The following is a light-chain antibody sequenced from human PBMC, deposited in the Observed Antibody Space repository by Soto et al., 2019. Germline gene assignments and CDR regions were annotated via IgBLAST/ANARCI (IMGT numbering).Light chain of an antibody. CDR1: SCDVGAYTY. Sequence: QSALTQPASVSGLPGQSITIACTGTSCDVGAYTYVCWYQQYPGKAPKLTIYEVTSRPSGVSDRFSGTTSGNTASLSISGLQAEEEAEYCGSSDRTEIRHVFGTGTKVTVL. CDR2: EVT. V-gene: IGLV2-14*01. J-gene: IGLJ1*01. CDR3: SSDRTEIRHV.